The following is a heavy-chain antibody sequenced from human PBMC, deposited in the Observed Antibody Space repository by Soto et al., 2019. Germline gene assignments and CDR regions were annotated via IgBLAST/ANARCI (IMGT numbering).Heavy chain of an antibody. CDR1: GFSLSTSGVG. J-gene: IGHJ4*02. CDR3: AHRRFSYDSSGYYPFDY. D-gene: IGHD3-22*01. Sequence: QITLKESGPTLVKPTQTLTLTYTFSGFSLSTSGVGVGWIRQPPGKALEWLALIYWDDDKRYSPSLKSRLTITKDTSKNQVVLTMTNMDPVDTATYYCAHRRFSYDSSGYYPFDYWGQGTLVTVSS. V-gene: IGHV2-5*02. CDR2: IYWDDDK.